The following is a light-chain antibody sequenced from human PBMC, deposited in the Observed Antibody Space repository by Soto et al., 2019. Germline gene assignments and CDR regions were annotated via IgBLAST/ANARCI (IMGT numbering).Light chain of an antibody. V-gene: IGKV3-20*01. CDR2: GAS. CDR1: QSVNNNY. Sequence: EIVLTQSPGTLSLSPVERATLSCRASQSVNNNYLAWYQQKPGQPPRLLIYGASSRATGIPDRFSGSGSGTDFTLTISRLEPEDFAVYYCQQYVDSWTFGQGTKVDIK. CDR3: QQYVDSWT. J-gene: IGKJ1*01.